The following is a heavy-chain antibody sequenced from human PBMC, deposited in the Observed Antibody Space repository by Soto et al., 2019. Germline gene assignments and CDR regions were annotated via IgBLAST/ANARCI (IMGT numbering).Heavy chain of an antibody. D-gene: IGHD6-19*01. V-gene: IGHV1-69*13. CDR2: IIPIFGTA. CDR1: GVTFSSYA. J-gene: IGHJ4*02. CDR3: ARGRLNRYSSEYYFDY. Sequence: SVKVSCKASGVTFSSYAISWVRQAPGQGLEWMGGIIPIFGTANYAQKFQGRVTITADESTSTAYMELSSLRSEDTAVYYCARGRLNRYSSEYYFDYWGQGTLVTVSS.